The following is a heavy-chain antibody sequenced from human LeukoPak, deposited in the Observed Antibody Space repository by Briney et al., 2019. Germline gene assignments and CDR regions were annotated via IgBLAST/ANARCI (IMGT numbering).Heavy chain of an antibody. CDR3: ARVDGGSYYSY. CDR2: IKQDGSEK. J-gene: IGHJ4*02. V-gene: IGHV3-7*01. D-gene: IGHD1-26*01. CDR1: GFTFSTYR. Sequence: PGGSLRLSCAASGFTFSTYRMSWVRQAPGKGLEWVANIKQDGSEKHYVDSVKGRFTISRDNAKNTLYLQMNSLRAEDTAVYYCARVDGGSYYSYWGQGTLVTVSS.